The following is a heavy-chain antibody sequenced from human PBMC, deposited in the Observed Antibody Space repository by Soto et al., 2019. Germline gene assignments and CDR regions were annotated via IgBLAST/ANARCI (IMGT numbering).Heavy chain of an antibody. CDR2: ISYDGSNK. Sequence: GGSLRLSCAASGFTFSSYAMHWVRQAPGKGLEWVAVISYDGSNKYYADSVKGRFTISRDNSKNTLYLQMNSLRAEDTAVYYCAREADFWGGIDYWGQGTLVTVSS. CDR3: AREADFWGGIDY. V-gene: IGHV3-30-3*01. J-gene: IGHJ4*02. CDR1: GFTFSSYA. D-gene: IGHD3-16*01.